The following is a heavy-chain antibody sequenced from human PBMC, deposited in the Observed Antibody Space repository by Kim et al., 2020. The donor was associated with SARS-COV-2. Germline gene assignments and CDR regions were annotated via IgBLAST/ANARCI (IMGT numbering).Heavy chain of an antibody. CDR2: LSADGGTT. J-gene: IGHJ3*02. Sequence: GGSLRLSCAASGFTFDDYAMHWVRQVPGKGLEWVSLLSADGGTTFYADSVKGRFTISRDKSKNSLYLQLNTLRTEDTALYYCAKAHAPGRYYRCPDIWGHGTVVTGSS. D-gene: IGHD3-10*01. V-gene: IGHV3-43*02. CDR3: AKAHAPGRYYRCPDI. CDR1: GFTFDDYA.